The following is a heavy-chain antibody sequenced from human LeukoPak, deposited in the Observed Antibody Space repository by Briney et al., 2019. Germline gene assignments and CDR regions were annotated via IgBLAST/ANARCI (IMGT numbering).Heavy chain of an antibody. J-gene: IGHJ4*02. V-gene: IGHV3-23*01. CDR1: GFTFSSYA. Sequence: GGSLRLSCAASGFTFSSYAMDWVRQAPGKGLEWVSTISGSGDKTYYADSVRGRFTISRDNSKNTLYLQMNSLRADDTAVYHCAKDRSERTTSCSNYWGQGTLVTVSS. CDR3: AKDRSERTTSCSNY. D-gene: IGHD2-2*01. CDR2: ISGSGDKT.